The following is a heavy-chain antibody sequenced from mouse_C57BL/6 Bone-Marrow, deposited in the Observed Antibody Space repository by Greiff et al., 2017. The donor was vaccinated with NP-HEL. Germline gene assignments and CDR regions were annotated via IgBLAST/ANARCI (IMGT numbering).Heavy chain of an antibody. CDR2: ISYDGSN. D-gene: IGHD4-1*01. V-gene: IGHV3-6*01. J-gene: IGHJ2*01. CDR3: ARTGVYFDY. Sequence: VQLKESGPGLVKPSQSLSLTCSVTGYSITSGYYWNWIRQFPGNKLEWMGYISYDGSNNYNPSLKNPISITRDTSKNQFFLKLNSVTTEDTATYYCARTGVYFDYWGQGTTLTVSS. CDR1: GYSITSGYY.